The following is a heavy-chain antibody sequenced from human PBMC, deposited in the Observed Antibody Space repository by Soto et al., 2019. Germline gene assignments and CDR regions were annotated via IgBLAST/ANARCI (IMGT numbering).Heavy chain of an antibody. CDR3: ASGRYGDY. V-gene: IGHV1-18*01. CDR1: GYTFTSYG. CDR2: ISAHNGNT. J-gene: IGHJ4*02. D-gene: IGHD1-26*01. Sequence: QVHLVQSGAEVKKPGASVKVSGKASGYTFTSYGITWVRQAPGQGLEWMGWISAHNGNTDYAQKLQGRVIVTRDTPTSTAYMELRSLRSDDTAVYYCASGRYGDYWGQGALVTVSS.